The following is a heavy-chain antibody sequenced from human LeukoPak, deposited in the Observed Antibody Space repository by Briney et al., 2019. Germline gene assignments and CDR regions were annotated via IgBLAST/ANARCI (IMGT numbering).Heavy chain of an antibody. D-gene: IGHD3-22*01. J-gene: IGHJ4*02. CDR2: ISGSGGST. CDR1: GFTFSSYA. CDR3: AKRDSSGYYYFEY. V-gene: IGHV3-23*01. Sequence: QPGGSLRLSCAASGFTFSSYAMRWVRQAPGKGLEWISGISGSGGSTSYADSVKGRFTISRDNSKNTLYLQMNSLRAEDTAVYYCAKRDSSGYYYFEYWGQGTLVTVSS.